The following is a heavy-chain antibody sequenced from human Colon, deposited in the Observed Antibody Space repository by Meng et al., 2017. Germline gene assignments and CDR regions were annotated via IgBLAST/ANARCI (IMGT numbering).Heavy chain of an antibody. D-gene: IGHD3-3*01. J-gene: IGHJ4*01. Sequence: QWGACLLALSQTLSRTCVGDGESCSGYYWTWVRLPPGKGLEWIGEINQSGTTNYNPSLKSRVSISADKSKNQFSLKMASVTAADTAIYYCARFLFGRLGVGNNYWGHGTLVTVSS. CDR1: GESCSGYY. CDR2: INQSGTT. CDR3: ARFLFGRLGVGNNY. V-gene: IGHV4-34*02.